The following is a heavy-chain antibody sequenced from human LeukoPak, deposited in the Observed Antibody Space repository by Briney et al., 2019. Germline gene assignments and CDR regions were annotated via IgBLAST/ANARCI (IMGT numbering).Heavy chain of an antibody. V-gene: IGHV4-38-2*01. CDR2: IYHSRST. CDR3: ARGVFI. D-gene: IGHD2-21*01. Sequence: SETLSLTCAVSGYSISSGYYWGWIRQPPGKGLEWIGSIYHSRSTYYNPSLKSRVTISVDTSKNQFSLKLSSVTAADTAVYYCARGVFIWGQGTMVTVSS. CDR1: GYSISSGYY. J-gene: IGHJ3*02.